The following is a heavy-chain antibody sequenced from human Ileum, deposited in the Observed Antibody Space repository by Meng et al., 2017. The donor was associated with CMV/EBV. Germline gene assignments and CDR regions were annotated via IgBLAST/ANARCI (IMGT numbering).Heavy chain of an antibody. J-gene: IGHJ5*02. CDR3: ARVSVQYRLLFRDTNWFDP. V-gene: IGHV1-2*02. CDR1: FRGYY. CDR2: INPARGGA. D-gene: IGHD2-2*01. Sequence: FRGYYMHCLRQAPGHGLGWMGWINPARGGATCAQKFPGRVTMTRDTFISTAYVELSRLRSDDTAVYYCARVSVQYRLLFRDTNWFDPWGQGTLVTVSS.